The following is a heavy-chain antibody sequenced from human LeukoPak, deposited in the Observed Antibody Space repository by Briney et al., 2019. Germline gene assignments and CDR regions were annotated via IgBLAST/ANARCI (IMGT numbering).Heavy chain of an antibody. CDR3: ARGPNYYYDSSGYYFDY. CDR1: GVTLSSYA. J-gene: IGHJ4*02. Sequence: GGSLRLSCTASGVTLSSYAMSWARQAPGKGLEWVSGISSSGSGGNTYYADSVKGRFTISRDNSKNTLYLQMNSLRAEDTAVYYCARGPNYYYDSSGYYFDYWGQGTLVTVSS. CDR2: ISSSGSGGNT. D-gene: IGHD3-22*01. V-gene: IGHV3-23*01.